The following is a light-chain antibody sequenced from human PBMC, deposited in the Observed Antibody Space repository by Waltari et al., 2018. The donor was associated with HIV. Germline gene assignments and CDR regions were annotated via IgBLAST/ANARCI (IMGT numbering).Light chain of an antibody. CDR3: NSYAGSNNWV. CDR1: SSDVGGSKY. J-gene: IGLJ3*02. V-gene: IGLV2-8*01. CDR2: EVN. Sequence: QSALTQPPSASGSPGQSVPISCTGTSSDVGGSKYVSWYQHHPGKAPKLMIYEVNKRPAGVPDRFSGSKSANTASLTVSGLQADDEADYYCNSYAGSNNWVFGGGTKLTVL.